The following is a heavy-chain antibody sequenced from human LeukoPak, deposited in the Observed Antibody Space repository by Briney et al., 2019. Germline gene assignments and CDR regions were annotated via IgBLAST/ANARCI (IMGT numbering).Heavy chain of an antibody. D-gene: IGHD1-26*01. CDR1: GYSFTGYY. J-gene: IGHJ6*03. CDR2: IIPIFGTA. CDR3: ARAGWGPSDYYMDV. Sequence: GASVKVSCKASGYSFTGYYIHWVRQAPGQGLEWMGGIIPIFGTANYAQKFQGRVTITADESTSTAYMELSSLRSEDTAVYYCARAGWGPSDYYMDVWGKGTTVTISS. V-gene: IGHV1-69*13.